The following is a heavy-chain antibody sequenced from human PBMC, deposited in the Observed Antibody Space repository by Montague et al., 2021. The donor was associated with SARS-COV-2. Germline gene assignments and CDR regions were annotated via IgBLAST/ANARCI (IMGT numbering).Heavy chain of an antibody. J-gene: IGHJ4*02. Sequence: SETLSLTCAVYGGSFSGYYWNWIRQPPGKGLEWIGSIYYSGSTYYNPSLKSRVTISVDTSKNQFSLKLSSVTAADTAVYYCVEIVGAADYWGQGTLVTVSS. CDR3: VEIVGAADY. CDR2: IYYSGST. V-gene: IGHV4-34*01. CDR1: GGSFSGYY. D-gene: IGHD1-26*01.